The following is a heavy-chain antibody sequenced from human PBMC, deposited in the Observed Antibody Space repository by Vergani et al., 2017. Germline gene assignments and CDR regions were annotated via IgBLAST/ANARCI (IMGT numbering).Heavy chain of an antibody. CDR3: ARDGSYGSGKNWFDP. Sequence: QVQLQESGPGLVKPSETLSLTCTVSGGSISSYYWSWIRQPPGKGLEWIGYIYYSGSTNYNPSLKSRVTISVDTSKNQFSLKLSSVTAADTTVYYCARDGSYGSGKNWFDPWGQGTLVTVSS. D-gene: IGHD3-10*01. V-gene: IGHV4-59*01. CDR2: IYYSGST. CDR1: GGSISSYY. J-gene: IGHJ5*02.